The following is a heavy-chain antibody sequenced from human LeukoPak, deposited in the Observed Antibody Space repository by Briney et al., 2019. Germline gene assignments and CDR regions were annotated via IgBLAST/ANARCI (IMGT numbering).Heavy chain of an antibody. J-gene: IGHJ4*02. CDR1: GDSIRSLY. CDR3: AGGLQWLAHDC. CDR2: TYNSGRT. D-gene: IGHD6-19*01. Sequence: PSEPLSHTCTVSGDSIRSLYWRWIRQPPGKRLEWIGPTYNSGRTNYNPSLKSRVPISVDTSKNQLSLKLTSVTAADTAMYYCAGGLQWLAHDCWGQGTLVTVSS. V-gene: IGHV4-59*08.